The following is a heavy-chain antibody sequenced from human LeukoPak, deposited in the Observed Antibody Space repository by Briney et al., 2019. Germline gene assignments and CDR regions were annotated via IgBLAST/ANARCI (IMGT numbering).Heavy chain of an antibody. CDR1: GFTFSSYG. CDR2: ISGSGGST. V-gene: IGHV3-23*01. Sequence: GGTLRLSCAASGFTFSSYGMRWVRQAPGKGLEWVSAISGSGGSTCYADSVKGRFTISRDNSKNTLYLQMHSLRAEDTAVYYCAKESLRVVPSATFDYWGQGTLVTVSS. J-gene: IGHJ4*02. CDR3: AKESLRVVPSATFDY. D-gene: IGHD2-2*01.